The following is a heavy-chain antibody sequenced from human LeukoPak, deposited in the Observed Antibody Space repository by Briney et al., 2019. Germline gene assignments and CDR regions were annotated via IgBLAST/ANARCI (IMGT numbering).Heavy chain of an antibody. J-gene: IGHJ4*02. Sequence: ASVKVSCKASGYTFTGYYMHWVRQAPGQGLEWMGRIDPNSGGTNYAQKFQGRVTVTRDTSTSTVHMELSGLRSEDTAVYYCARDQEGFDYWGQGTLVTVSS. V-gene: IGHV1-2*06. CDR1: GYTFTGYY. CDR2: IDPNSGGT. CDR3: ARDQEGFDY.